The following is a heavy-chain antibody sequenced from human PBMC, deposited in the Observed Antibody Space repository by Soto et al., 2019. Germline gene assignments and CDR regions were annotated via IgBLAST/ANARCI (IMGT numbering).Heavy chain of an antibody. CDR3: ARDRGSSSPFDY. V-gene: IGHV4-4*07. CDR1: GGSISSYY. J-gene: IGHJ4*02. D-gene: IGHD6-6*01. CDR2: IYTSGST. Sequence: ETLCRTCTVSGGSISSYYWSWIRQPAGKGLEWIGRIYTSGSTNYNPSLKSRVTMSVDTSKNQFSLKLSSVTAADTAVYYCARDRGSSSPFDYWGQGTLVTVSS.